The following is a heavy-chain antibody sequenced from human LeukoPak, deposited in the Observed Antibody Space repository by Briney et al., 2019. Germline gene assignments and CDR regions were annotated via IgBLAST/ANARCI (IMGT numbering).Heavy chain of an antibody. CDR3: ARSRLWGNDAFDI. J-gene: IGHJ3*02. CDR1: RFTFSSYS. V-gene: IGHV3-7*05. CDR2: INQDGSEK. Sequence: GGSLRLSCAASRFTFSSYSMTCVRQAPGKGLEWVANINQDGSEKNYVDSVKGRFTISRDYAKNSLYLQMNSLRAEDTAVYYCARSRLWGNDAFDIWGQGTMVTVSS. D-gene: IGHD7-27*01.